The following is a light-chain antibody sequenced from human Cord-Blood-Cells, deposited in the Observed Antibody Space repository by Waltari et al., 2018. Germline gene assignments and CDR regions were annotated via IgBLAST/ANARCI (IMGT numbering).Light chain of an antibody. J-gene: IGKJ2*01. CDR2: AAS. V-gene: IGKV1-39*01. CDR3: QQSYSTPLVPT. Sequence: DIQMTQSPSSLSASVGDRVIITCRASQSISSYLNWYQQKPGKAPKLLIYAASSLQSGVPSRFSGSGSGTDFTLTISSLQPEDFATYYCQQSYSTPLVPTFGQGTKLEIK. CDR1: QSISSY.